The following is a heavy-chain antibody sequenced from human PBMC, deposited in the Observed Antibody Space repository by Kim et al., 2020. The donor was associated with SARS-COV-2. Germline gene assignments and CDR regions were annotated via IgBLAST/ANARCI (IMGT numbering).Heavy chain of an antibody. D-gene: IGHD3-22*01. CDR3: ARDPAYDSSVYAADY. CDR1: GYTFTSYG. Sequence: ASVKVSCKSSGYTFTSYGISWLRQAPGQGLEWMGWISVYNANTNYAQNLQARLTMTTDTSTSTAYMELRSLTSDDTAMYYCARDPAYDSSVYAADYWGQGTLVTVSS. J-gene: IGHJ4*02. CDR2: ISVYNANT. V-gene: IGHV1-18*01.